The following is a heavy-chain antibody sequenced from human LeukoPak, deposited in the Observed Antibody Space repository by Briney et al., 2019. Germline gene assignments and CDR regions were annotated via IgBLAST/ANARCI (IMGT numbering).Heavy chain of an antibody. J-gene: IGHJ3*02. CDR3: ARIAWDAFNI. V-gene: IGHV3-74*01. Sequence: PGGSLRLSCAASGFTFSSYWMHWVRQAPGKGLVWVSRLNNDGSSTNYADSVKGRFTISRDNAKNTLYLQMNSLRAEDTVVYYCARIAWDAFNIWGKGTMVTVSS. CDR2: LNNDGSST. CDR1: GFTFSSYW. D-gene: IGHD2-15*01.